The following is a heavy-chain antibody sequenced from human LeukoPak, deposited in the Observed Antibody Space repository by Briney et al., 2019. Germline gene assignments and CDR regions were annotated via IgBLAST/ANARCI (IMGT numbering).Heavy chain of an antibody. CDR1: GGSFSGYY. CDR3: ARPGPSSANWFDP. Sequence: SETLSLTCAVYGGSFSGYYWRWIRQPPGKGLEWIGEINHSGSTNYNPSLKSRVTISVDTSKNQFSLKLSSVAAADTAVYYCARPGPSSANWFDPWGQGTLVTVSS. V-gene: IGHV4-34*01. J-gene: IGHJ5*02. CDR2: INHSGST.